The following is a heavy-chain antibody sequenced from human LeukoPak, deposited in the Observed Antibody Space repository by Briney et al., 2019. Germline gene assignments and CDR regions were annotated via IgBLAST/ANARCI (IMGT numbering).Heavy chain of an antibody. J-gene: IGHJ5*02. CDR2: ISGSGGST. D-gene: IGHD2-2*01. CDR1: GFIVSSNY. V-gene: IGHV3-23*01. Sequence: PGGSLRLSCAASGFIVSSNYMGWVRQAPGKGLEWVSAISGSGGSTYYADSVKGRFTISRDNSKNTLYLQMNSLRAEDTAVYYCAKSAIVVVPAAPWFDPWGQGTLVTVSS. CDR3: AKSAIVVVPAAPWFDP.